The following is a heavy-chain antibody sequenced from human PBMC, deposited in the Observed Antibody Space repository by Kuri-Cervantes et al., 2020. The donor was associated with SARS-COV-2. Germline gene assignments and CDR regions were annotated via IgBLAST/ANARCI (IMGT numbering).Heavy chain of an antibody. D-gene: IGHD6-13*01. Sequence: GESLKISCAASGLTFSSYAMHWVRQAPGKGLEWVAVISYDGSNKYYADSVQGRFTISRDNSKNTLYLQMNSLRAEDTAVYYCARGEGSRWSYWGQGTLVTVSS. CDR1: GLTFSSYA. V-gene: IGHV3-30*04. CDR3: ARGEGSRWSY. CDR2: ISYDGSNK. J-gene: IGHJ4*02.